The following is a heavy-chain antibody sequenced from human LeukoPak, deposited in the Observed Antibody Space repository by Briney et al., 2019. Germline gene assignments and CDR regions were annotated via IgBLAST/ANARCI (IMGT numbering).Heavy chain of an antibody. Sequence: SETLSLTCTVSGGSISSYYWSWIRQPPGKGLEWIGCIYYSGYINYKSSLKSRVTISVDTSKNQFSLKLSSVTAADTAVYYCARVEEGYGSGRRENYYMDVWGKGTTVTISS. CDR1: GGSISSYY. V-gene: IGHV4-59*01. CDR3: ARVEEGYGSGRRENYYMDV. J-gene: IGHJ6*03. D-gene: IGHD3-10*01. CDR2: IYYSGYI.